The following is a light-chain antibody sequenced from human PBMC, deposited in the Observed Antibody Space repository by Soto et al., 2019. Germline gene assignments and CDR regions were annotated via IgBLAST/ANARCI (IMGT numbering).Light chain of an antibody. Sequence: QSALTQPASVSGPPGQSITISCTGTSSDVGNYDYVSWYQQYPGKAPRLMIYAVSRRPSGISDRFSGSKSGNTASLTISGLQAEDEADYYCTSYTPSSTYVFGTGTKLTVL. J-gene: IGLJ1*01. CDR2: AVS. CDR3: TSYTPSSTYV. V-gene: IGLV2-14*01. CDR1: SSDVGNYDY.